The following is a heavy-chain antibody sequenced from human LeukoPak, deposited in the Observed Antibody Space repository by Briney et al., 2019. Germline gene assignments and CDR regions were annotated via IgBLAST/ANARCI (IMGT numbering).Heavy chain of an antibody. D-gene: IGHD4-23*01. Sequence: GGSLRLSCAASGFTFSSYSMNWVRQAPGKGLEWVSSISSSSSYIYYADSVKGRFTISRDNAKNSLYLQMNSLRAEDTAVYYCARDLYGGHKYFDYWGQGTLVTVSS. CDR3: ARDLYGGHKYFDY. CDR1: GFTFSSYS. J-gene: IGHJ4*02. V-gene: IGHV3-21*01. CDR2: ISSSSSYI.